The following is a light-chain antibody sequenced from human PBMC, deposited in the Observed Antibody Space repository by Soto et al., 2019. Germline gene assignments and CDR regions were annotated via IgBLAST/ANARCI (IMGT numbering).Light chain of an antibody. V-gene: IGKV3-15*01. CDR2: GAS. CDR3: QQVSRYPST. CDR1: QRVGNN. Sequence: RVMPQSPASLSVSPGARATLSCRASQRVGNNLVWYQQKPGKAPRLLIYGASTKASGIPDRFNGRGSGTDFSLAISGLQPEDFSTYYCQQVSRYPSTVGGGTKV. J-gene: IGKJ4*01.